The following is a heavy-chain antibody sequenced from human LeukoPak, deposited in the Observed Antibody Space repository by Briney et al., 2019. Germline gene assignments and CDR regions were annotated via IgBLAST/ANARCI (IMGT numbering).Heavy chain of an antibody. CDR3: ARVREYYFDY. CDR2: IYYSGST. CDR1: GGSISSGDHY. D-gene: IGHD2/OR15-2a*01. V-gene: IGHV4-30-4*08. Sequence: RPSQTLSLTCTVSGGSISSGDHYWSWIRQAPGKGLEWIGYIYYSGSTYYNPSLKSRVTISVDTSKNQFSLKLSSVTAADTAVYYCARVREYYFDYWGQGTLVTVSS. J-gene: IGHJ4*02.